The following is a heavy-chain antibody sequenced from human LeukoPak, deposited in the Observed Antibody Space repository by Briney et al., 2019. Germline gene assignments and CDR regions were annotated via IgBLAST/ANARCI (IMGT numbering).Heavy chain of an antibody. D-gene: IGHD5-24*01. Sequence: PSETVSLTCTVSGGSISGYYWSWIRQPPGKGLEWIGYIYYSGSTNYNPSLKSRVTISVDTSKNQFSLKLSSVTAADTAVYYCARDFDDGYNLALDYWGQGTLVTVSS. J-gene: IGHJ4*02. V-gene: IGHV4-59*01. CDR2: IYYSGST. CDR1: GGSISGYY. CDR3: ARDFDDGYNLALDY.